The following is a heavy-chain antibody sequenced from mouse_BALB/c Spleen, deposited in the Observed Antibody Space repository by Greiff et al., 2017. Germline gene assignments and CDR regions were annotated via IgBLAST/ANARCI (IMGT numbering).Heavy chain of an antibody. J-gene: IGHJ3*01. CDR1: GFTFSSYA. CDR3: ARHPFYGSSYGFAY. Sequence: EVQLVESGGDLVKPGGSLKLSCAASGFTFSSYAMSWVRQTPEKRLEWVATISSGGSYTYYPDSVKGRFTISRDNAKNTLYLQMSSLRSEDTAMYYCARHPFYGSSYGFAYWGQGTLVTVSA. V-gene: IGHV5-9-3*01. CDR2: ISSGGSYT. D-gene: IGHD1-1*01.